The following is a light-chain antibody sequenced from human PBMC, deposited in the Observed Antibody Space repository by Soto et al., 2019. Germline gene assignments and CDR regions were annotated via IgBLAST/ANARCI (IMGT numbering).Light chain of an antibody. CDR1: RDIGSX. CDR2: AAS. J-gene: IGKJ1*01. CDR3: QQYNNGPWT. Sequence: TESRSSLSASVGDRITITCRVSRDIGSXLSWCQQKPGKAPTLLIGAASNLRRGGPSRLRGSRSGTEFTLTVSSLHSEDFVVYYCQQYNNGPWTFGQGTKVDI. V-gene: IGKV1-6*01.